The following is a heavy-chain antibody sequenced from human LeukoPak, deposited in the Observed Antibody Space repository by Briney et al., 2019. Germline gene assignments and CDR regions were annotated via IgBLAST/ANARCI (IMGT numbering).Heavy chain of an antibody. Sequence: ASVKVSCKASGYTXTGYYMHWVRQAPGQGLEWMGWINPNSGGTNYAQKFQGRVTMTRDTSISTAYMELSRLRSDDTAVYYCARDRDYGDYEYYFDYWGQGTLVTVSS. CDR2: INPNSGGT. D-gene: IGHD4-17*01. J-gene: IGHJ4*02. CDR3: ARDRDYGDYEYYFDY. V-gene: IGHV1-2*02. CDR1: GYTXTGYY.